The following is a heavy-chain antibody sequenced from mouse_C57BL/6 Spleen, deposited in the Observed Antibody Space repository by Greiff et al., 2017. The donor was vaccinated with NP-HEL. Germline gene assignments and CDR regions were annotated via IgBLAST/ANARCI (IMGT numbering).Heavy chain of an antibody. CDR1: GYTFTSYW. V-gene: IGHV1-64*01. CDR3: ARTYYYDSSYFDY. Sequence: VQLQQSGAELVKPGASVKLSCKASGYTFTSYWMHWVKQRPGQGLEWIGMIHPNSGSTNYNEKFKSKATLTVDKSSSTAYMQLSSLTSEDSAVYYCARTYYYDSSYFDYWGQGTTLTVSS. J-gene: IGHJ2*01. CDR2: IHPNSGST. D-gene: IGHD1-1*01.